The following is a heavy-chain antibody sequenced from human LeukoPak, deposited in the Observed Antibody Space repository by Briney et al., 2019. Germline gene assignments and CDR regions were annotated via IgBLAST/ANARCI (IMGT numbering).Heavy chain of an antibody. D-gene: IGHD3-10*01. V-gene: IGHV1-2*02. Sequence: ASVKVSCKASGYPFTDQFINWVRQAPGRGLEWMGWINPNSGDTNYEQRFQGRVTMTRDTSISTAYMDLTRLASDDTAVYYCARGELLVDYWGQGTVVTVSS. CDR1: GYPFTDQF. J-gene: IGHJ4*02. CDR2: INPNSGDT. CDR3: ARGELLVDY.